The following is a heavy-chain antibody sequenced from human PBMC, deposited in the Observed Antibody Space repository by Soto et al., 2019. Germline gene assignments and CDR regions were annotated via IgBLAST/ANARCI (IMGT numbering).Heavy chain of an antibody. CDR3: ASGSYYSVWV. CDR2: TYYRSKWYS. D-gene: IGHD2-15*01. V-gene: IGHV6-1*01. J-gene: IGHJ4*02. CDR1: GDIVSSTSAA. Sequence: SQTLSLTCAISGDIVSSTSAAWSWIRQSPSRGLEWLGRTYYRSKWYSDYAVSVKSRITINPDTSKNQFSLQLNSVTPEDTAVYYCASGSYYSVWVWGKGTLVTVSS.